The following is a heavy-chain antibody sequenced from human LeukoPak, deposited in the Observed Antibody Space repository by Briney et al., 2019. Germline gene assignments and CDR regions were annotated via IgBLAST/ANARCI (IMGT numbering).Heavy chain of an antibody. CDR3: AKDLFWTGYVDSNFYMDV. J-gene: IGHJ6*03. CDR1: GFTFSGSA. Sequence: PGGSLRLSCAASGFTFSGSAMHWVRQASGKGLEWVGRIRSKGNSYATAYTASVIGRFTISRDSSRNTLYLQMNSLRAEDTAVYYCAKDLFWTGYVDSNFYMDVWGKGTTVTVSS. CDR2: IRSKGNSYAT. D-gene: IGHD3/OR15-3a*01. V-gene: IGHV3-73*01.